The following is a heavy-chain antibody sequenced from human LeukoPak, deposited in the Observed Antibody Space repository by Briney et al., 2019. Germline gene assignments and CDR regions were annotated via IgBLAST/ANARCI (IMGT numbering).Heavy chain of an antibody. V-gene: IGHV3-48*02. J-gene: IGHJ4*02. CDR2: ISSSSSTI. D-gene: IGHD3-22*01. CDR3: AREAGYYDSSGFGVGLDY. CDR1: GFTFSSYS. Sequence: GGSLRLSCAASGFTFSSYSMNWVRQAPGKGLEWVSYISSSSSTIYYADSVKGRFTISRDNAKNSLYLQMNSLRDEDTAVYYCAREAGYYDSSGFGVGLDYWGQGTLVTVSS.